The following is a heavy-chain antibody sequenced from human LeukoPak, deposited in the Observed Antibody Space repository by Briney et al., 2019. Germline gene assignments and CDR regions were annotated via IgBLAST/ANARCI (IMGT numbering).Heavy chain of an antibody. V-gene: IGHV5-51*01. D-gene: IGHD3-10*01. CDR2: IYPGDSDT. CDR3: ARTPYYGSGSSYYMDV. J-gene: IGHJ6*03. Sequence: GESLKISCKGSGYSFTSYWIGWVRQMPGKGLEWMGIIYPGDSDTRYSPSFQGQVTISADKSISTAYLQWSSLKASDTAMYYCARTPYYGSGSSYYMDVWGKGTTVTISS. CDR1: GYSFTSYW.